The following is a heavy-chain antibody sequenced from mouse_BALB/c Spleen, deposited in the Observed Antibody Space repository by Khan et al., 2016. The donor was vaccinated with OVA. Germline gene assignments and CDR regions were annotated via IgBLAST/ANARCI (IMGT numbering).Heavy chain of an antibody. D-gene: IGHD1-1*01. CDR1: GYSITSDYA. J-gene: IGHJ4*01. CDR3: ARGNYYGYAMDY. Sequence: EVQLQESGPGLVKPSQSLSLTCTVTGYSITSDYAWNWIRQFPGNKLEWMGYISYSGSTSYNPSLKSRISINRDTSKNQFFLQLNSVTTADTATYYCARGNYYGYAMDYWGQGTSVTVSS. CDR2: ISYSGST. V-gene: IGHV3-2*02.